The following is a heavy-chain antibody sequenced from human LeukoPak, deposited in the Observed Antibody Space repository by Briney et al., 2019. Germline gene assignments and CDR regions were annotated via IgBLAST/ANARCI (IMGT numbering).Heavy chain of an antibody. D-gene: IGHD4-17*01. V-gene: IGHV3-30-3*01. CDR2: ISYDGSNK. Sequence: GGSLRLSCAASGFTFSSYAMHWVRQAPGKGLEWVAVISYDGSNKYYADSVKGRFTISRDNSKNTLYLQMNSLRAEDTAVYHCAREDYGDSRIPYYGMDVWGQGTTVTVSS. J-gene: IGHJ6*02. CDR1: GFTFSSYA. CDR3: AREDYGDSRIPYYGMDV.